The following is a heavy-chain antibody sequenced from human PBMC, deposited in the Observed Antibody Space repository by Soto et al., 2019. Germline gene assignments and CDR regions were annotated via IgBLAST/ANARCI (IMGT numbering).Heavy chain of an antibody. CDR3: AKDHRKNYDSSGYPDY. CDR1: GCTFRSYA. V-gene: IGHV3-23*01. Sequence: GGSLRFSCAASGCTFRSYAMSWVRQAPGKGLEWVSAISGSGGSTYYADSVKGRFTISRDNSKNTLYLQMNSLRAEDTAVYYCAKDHRKNYDSSGYPDYWGHRTLVTVSS. J-gene: IGHJ4*01. CDR2: ISGSGGST. D-gene: IGHD3-22*01.